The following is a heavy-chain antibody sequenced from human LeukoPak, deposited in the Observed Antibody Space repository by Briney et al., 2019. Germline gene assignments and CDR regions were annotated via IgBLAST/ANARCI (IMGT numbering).Heavy chain of an antibody. V-gene: IGHV3-9*01. D-gene: IGHD3-9*01. CDR3: AKATARRSYYDILTGSFDY. Sequence: PGRSLRLSCAASGFAFDDYDIHWVRQGPGKGLEWVSGICWNSGNIGYADSVKGRFTISRDNAKNSLYLQMNSLKPEDTALYYCAKATARRSYYDILTGSFDYWGQGTLVTVSS. CDR2: ICWNSGNI. J-gene: IGHJ4*02. CDR1: GFAFDDYD.